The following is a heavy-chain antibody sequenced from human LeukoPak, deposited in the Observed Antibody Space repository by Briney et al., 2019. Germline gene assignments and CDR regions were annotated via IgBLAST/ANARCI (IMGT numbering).Heavy chain of an antibody. CDR3: ARDPLVATLSASY. D-gene: IGHD5-12*01. Sequence: PSQTLSLTCTVSGGSISSGDYYWSWIRQPPGKGLEWIGYIYYSGSTYYNPSLKSRVTISVDTSKNQFSLKLSSVTAADTAVYYCARDPLVATLSASYWGQGTLVTVSS. V-gene: IGHV4-30-4*08. CDR1: GGSISSGDYY. J-gene: IGHJ4*02. CDR2: IYYSGST.